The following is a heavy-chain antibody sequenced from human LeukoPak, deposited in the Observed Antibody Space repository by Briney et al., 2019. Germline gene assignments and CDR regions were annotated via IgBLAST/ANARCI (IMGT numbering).Heavy chain of an antibody. Sequence: ASVKVSCKASGDSLNINAITWVRQAPGQGLEWMGGLSPPLGTAYYAQRFQGRLSITADESTTTVHMELRSLTSEDTAVYYCARDKTRLDLWGPGTLVTVSP. V-gene: IGHV1-69*13. CDR2: LSPPLGTA. CDR3: ARDKTRLDL. CDR1: GDSLNINA. J-gene: IGHJ4*02. D-gene: IGHD3/OR15-3a*01.